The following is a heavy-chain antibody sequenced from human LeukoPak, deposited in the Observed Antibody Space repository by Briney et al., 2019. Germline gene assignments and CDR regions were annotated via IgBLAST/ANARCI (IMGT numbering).Heavy chain of an antibody. Sequence: ADTLSLTCTVSGGSISYYYWSWVRQAPGKGLEWVSVTYSGCSTYYADSVKGRFTISRDNSKNTLYLQMNSLRAEDTAVYYCARDRREYSSGWDAGTYGMDVWGQGTTVTVSS. J-gene: IGHJ6*02. CDR3: ARDRREYSSGWDAGTYGMDV. V-gene: IGHV3-53*01. D-gene: IGHD6-19*01. CDR1: GGSISYYY. CDR2: TYSGCST.